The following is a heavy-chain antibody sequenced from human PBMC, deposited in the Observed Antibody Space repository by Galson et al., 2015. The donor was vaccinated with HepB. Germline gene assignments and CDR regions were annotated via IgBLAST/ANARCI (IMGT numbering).Heavy chain of an antibody. D-gene: IGHD3-16*01. Sequence: SLRLSCAASGFTVSSHYMSWVRQAPGKRLEWVSVLYSGGDTYYAASVKGRFTISRHNSKNTLYLQMNSLRGEDTAVYYCARDLRSELGYYYYMDVWGKGTTVTVSS. CDR1: GFTVSSHY. J-gene: IGHJ6*03. V-gene: IGHV3-53*04. CDR2: LYSGGDT. CDR3: ARDLRSELGYYYYMDV.